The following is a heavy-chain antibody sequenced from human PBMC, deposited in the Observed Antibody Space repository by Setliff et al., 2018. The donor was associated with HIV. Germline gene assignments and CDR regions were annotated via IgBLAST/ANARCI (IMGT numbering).Heavy chain of an antibody. D-gene: IGHD1-20*01. CDR2: ISSTGSYI. J-gene: IGHJ4*02. CDR3: ASGIDPYTSTWVDS. Sequence: GYLSLTCTVSGGSISTYYWTWIRQTPEKTLEWISFISSTGSYITYADSVKGRFTVSRDNAENSLFLQMDGLRAEDTAIYYCASGIDPYTSTWVDSWGQGTLVTVSS. CDR1: GGSISTYY. V-gene: IGHV3-11*03.